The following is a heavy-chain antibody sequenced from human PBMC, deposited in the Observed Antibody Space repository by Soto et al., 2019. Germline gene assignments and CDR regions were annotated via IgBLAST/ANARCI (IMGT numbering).Heavy chain of an antibody. CDR1: GFTFSSYW. V-gene: IGHV3-74*01. J-gene: IGHJ6*03. CDR3: ARSAGSGSYYNVDYYYYMDV. Sequence: GGSLRLSCAASGFTFSSYWMHWVRQAPGKGLVWVSRINSDGSSTSYADSVKGRFTISRDNAKNTLYLQMNSLRAEDTAVYYCARSAGSGSYYNVDYYYYMDVWGKGTTVTVSS. CDR2: INSDGSST. D-gene: IGHD3-10*01.